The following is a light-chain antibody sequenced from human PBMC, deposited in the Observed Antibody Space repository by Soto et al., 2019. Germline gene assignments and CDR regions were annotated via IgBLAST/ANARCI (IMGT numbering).Light chain of an antibody. J-gene: IGKJ4*01. CDR3: HQRSNPLT. CDR2: TAT. V-gene: IGKV3-11*01. Sequence: DIAFTQSPSTLALSPSRRTTLSIRASQNVSSYVAWYQQKRGQGPRLLIYTATSRATGLHAMFSGRCAGTVFTLTIRLQAGEDFADYCRHQRSNPLTFGGGTKVDIK. CDR1: QNVSSY.